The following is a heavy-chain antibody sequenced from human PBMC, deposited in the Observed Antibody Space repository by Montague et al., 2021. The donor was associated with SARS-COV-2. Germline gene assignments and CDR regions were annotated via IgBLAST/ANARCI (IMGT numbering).Heavy chain of an antibody. CDR2: IYHSGTT. J-gene: IGHJ3*02. CDR3: VREKAGGLRNVFDI. Sequence: SETLSLTCTVSDFSIGSGDYWGWIRRPPGKGLEWIGSIYHSGTTYYNPSLHSRLTMSIDTSTNQFSLRLTSVTAADTAVFFCVREKAGGLRNVFDIWGQGKTVTVSS. V-gene: IGHV4-38-2*02. CDR1: DFSIGSGDY.